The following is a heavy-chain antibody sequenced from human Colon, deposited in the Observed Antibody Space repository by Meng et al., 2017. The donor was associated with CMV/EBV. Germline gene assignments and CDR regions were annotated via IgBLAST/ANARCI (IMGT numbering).Heavy chain of an antibody. CDR3: ARARITIFGVVKKGMDV. CDR2: ISHSGSTI. Sequence: LSLTCAASGFNVATNYINWVRQAPGKGLEWVSFISHSGSTIYYADSVKGRFTISRDNAKNSLYLQMNSLRAEDTAVYYCARARITIFGVVKKGMDVWGQGTTVTVSS. CDR1: GFNVATNY. D-gene: IGHD3-3*01. V-gene: IGHV3-48*03. J-gene: IGHJ6*02.